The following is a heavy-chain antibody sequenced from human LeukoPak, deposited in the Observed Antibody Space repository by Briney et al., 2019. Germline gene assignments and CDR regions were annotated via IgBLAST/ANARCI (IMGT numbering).Heavy chain of an antibody. J-gene: IGHJ3*02. CDR1: GYTFTSYY. D-gene: IGHD6-6*01. V-gene: IGHV1-46*01. Sequence: GASVKVSCKASGYTFTSYYMHWVRQAPGQGLEWMGIINPSGGSTSYAQKFQGRVTMTRDTSTSTVYMERSSLRSEDTAVYYCARDGGDSSSVGGLNAFDIWGQGTMVTVSS. CDR2: INPSGGST. CDR3: ARDGGDSSSVGGLNAFDI.